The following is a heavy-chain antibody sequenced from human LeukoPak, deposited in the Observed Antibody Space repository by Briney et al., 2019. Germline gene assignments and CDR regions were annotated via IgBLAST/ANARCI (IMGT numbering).Heavy chain of an antibody. Sequence: PGGSLRLSCAASGFTFSSYAMSWVRQAPGKGLEWVSAISGSGGSTYYADSVKGRFTISRDNSKNTLYLQMNSLRAEDTAVYYCAKDSSYYDSISRSFDYWGQGTLVTVSS. V-gene: IGHV3-23*01. CDR2: ISGSGGST. D-gene: IGHD3-22*01. CDR1: GFTFSSYA. CDR3: AKDSSYYDSISRSFDY. J-gene: IGHJ4*02.